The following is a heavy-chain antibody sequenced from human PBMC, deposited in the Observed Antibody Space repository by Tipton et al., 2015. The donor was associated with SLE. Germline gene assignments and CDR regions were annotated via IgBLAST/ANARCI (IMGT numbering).Heavy chain of an antibody. CDR2: IYNSGNT. Sequence: TLSLTCTVSGGSISSGTYYWSWIRQNPQKGLEWIGYIYNSGNTHYNPSLKSRVSISVDTSKNQFSLKLSSVTAADTAVYYCARANYYGSGRQDYWGQGTLVTVSS. J-gene: IGHJ4*02. D-gene: IGHD3-10*01. CDR1: GGSISSGTYY. V-gene: IGHV4-31*03. CDR3: ARANYYGSGRQDY.